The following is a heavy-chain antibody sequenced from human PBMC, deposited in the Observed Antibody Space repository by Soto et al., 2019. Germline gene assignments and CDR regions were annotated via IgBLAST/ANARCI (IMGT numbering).Heavy chain of an antibody. CDR3: ARLVYGYSSGWYDSYYYYYGMDV. V-gene: IGHV4-34*01. CDR2: INHSGST. CDR1: GASFGGYY. Sequence: PSETLSLTCAVHGASFGGYYWSWIPQPPGKGLEWIGEINHSGSTDYNPSLKSRVTISVDTSKNQFSLKLSSVTAADTAVYYCARLVYGYSSGWYDSYYYYYGMDVWGQGTTVT. D-gene: IGHD6-19*01. J-gene: IGHJ6*02.